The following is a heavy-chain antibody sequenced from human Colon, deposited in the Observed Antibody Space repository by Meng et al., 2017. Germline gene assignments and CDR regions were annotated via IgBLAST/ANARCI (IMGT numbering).Heavy chain of an antibody. D-gene: IGHD4-17*01. CDR2: GSFSGGT. J-gene: IGHJ4*02. CDR1: GGSITSHN. Sequence: SETLSLTCTVSGGSITSHNWNWIRQSPGKGLEWIGAGSFSGGTNYNPSLKGRVTTSVDTSKNQFSLKLSSVTTADTAVYYCARDGDYASNYFDSWGQGILVTSPQ. V-gene: IGHV4-59*11. CDR3: ARDGDYASNYFDS.